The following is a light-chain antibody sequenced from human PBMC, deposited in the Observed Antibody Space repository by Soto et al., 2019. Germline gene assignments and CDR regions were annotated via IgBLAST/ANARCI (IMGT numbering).Light chain of an antibody. V-gene: IGKV3-11*01. J-gene: IGKJ3*01. CDR3: QHRRDSPPG. CDR2: DAS. Sequence: EIVLTQSPATLSLSPGERATLSCRASQSVGYHLAWYQQKPGQAPRLLIYDASNRATGIPARFSGSGSGTDFTHAISSLEPEDFALYFCQHRRDSPPGFGPGTRVEIK. CDR1: QSVGYH.